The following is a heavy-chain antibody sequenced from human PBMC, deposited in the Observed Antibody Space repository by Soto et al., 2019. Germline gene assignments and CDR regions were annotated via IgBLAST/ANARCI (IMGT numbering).Heavy chain of an antibody. CDR1: GFTFTSSA. D-gene: IGHD3-22*01. V-gene: IGHV1-58*01. CDR3: VAGSDYYDSSGYAWVFDY. Sequence: SVKVSCKASGFTFTSSAVQWVRQARGQRLEWIGWIVVGSGNTNYAQKFQERVTITRDMSTSTAYMELSSLRSEDTAVYYCVAGSDYYDSSGYAWVFDYWGQGXLVTVSS. CDR2: IVVGSGNT. J-gene: IGHJ4*02.